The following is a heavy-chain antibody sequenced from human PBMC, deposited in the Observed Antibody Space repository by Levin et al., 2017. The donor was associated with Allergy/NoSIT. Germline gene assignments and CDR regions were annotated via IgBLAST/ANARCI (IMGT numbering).Heavy chain of an antibody. V-gene: IGHV4-39*01. D-gene: IGHD2-2*01. CDR2: IYYSGST. Sequence: SETLSLTCTVSGGSISSSSYYWGWIRQPPGKGLEWIGSIYYSGSTYYNPSLKSRVTISVDTSKNQFSLKLSSVTAADTAVYYCARHDIGIVVVPAAMHAFDSWGQGTMVTVSS. CDR1: GGSISSSSYY. J-gene: IGHJ3*02. CDR3: ARHDIGIVVVPAAMHAFDS.